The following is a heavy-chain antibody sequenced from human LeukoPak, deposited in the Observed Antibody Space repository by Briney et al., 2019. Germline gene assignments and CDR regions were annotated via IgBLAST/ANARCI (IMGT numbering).Heavy chain of an antibody. CDR3: ARPYYDFWSGYNIYYFDY. CDR1: GYTFTGYY. D-gene: IGHD3-3*01. CDR2: INPNSGGT. Sequence: ASVKVSCKASGYTFTGYYMHWVRQAPGQGLEWMGWINPNSGGTNYAQKFQGRVTMTRDTSISTAYMELSRLRSDDTAMYYCARPYYDFWSGYNIYYFDYWGQGTLVTVSS. V-gene: IGHV1-2*02. J-gene: IGHJ4*02.